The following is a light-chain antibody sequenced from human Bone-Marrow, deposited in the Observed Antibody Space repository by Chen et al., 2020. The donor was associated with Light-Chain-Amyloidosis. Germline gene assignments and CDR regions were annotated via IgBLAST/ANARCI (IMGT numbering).Light chain of an antibody. CDR1: QTISSNY. CDR3: QQYGTSPLT. V-gene: IGKV3-20*01. J-gene: IGKJ4*01. CDR2: GSS. Sequence: EIVLTQSPGTLSLSPGEGANLSCRASQTISSNYLTWYQQKFGQAPRLLIYGSSSRATGIPDRFTDRGSGTDFTLTINRLEPEDFAMYYCQQYGTSPLTFGGGTKVEIK.